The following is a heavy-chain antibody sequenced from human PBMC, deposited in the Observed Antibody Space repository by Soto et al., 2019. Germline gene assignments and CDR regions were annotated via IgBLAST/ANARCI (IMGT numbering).Heavy chain of an antibody. CDR3: AREYTAWPLAYGLDV. D-gene: IGHD2-2*02. CDR2: ISSRSDI. J-gene: IGHJ6*02. CDR1: GFTFSTYS. Sequence: LRLSCVGSGFTFSTYSINWVRQAPGKGLEWVSSISSRSDIYYADSVKGRFTISRDNAKNSVSLQMNSLRAEDTAVYYCAREYTAWPLAYGLDVWGQGTTVTVSS. V-gene: IGHV3-21*01.